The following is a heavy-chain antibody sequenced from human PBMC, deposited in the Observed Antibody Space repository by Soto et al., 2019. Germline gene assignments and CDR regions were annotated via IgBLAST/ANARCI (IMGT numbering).Heavy chain of an antibody. CDR2: IWYDGSNK. Sequence: QVQLVESGGGVVQPGRSLRLSCAASGFTFSSYGMHWVRQAPGKGLEWVAVIWYDGSNKYYADSVKGRFTISRDNSKNTLYLQMNSLRAEDTAVYYCAREGSVGATDGVWFDPWGQGTLVTVSS. D-gene: IGHD1-26*01. J-gene: IGHJ5*02. V-gene: IGHV3-33*01. CDR1: GFTFSSYG. CDR3: AREGSVGATDGVWFDP.